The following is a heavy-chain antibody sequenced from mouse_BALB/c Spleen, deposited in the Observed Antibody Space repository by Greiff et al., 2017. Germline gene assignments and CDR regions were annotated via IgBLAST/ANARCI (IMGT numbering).Heavy chain of an antibody. Sequence: VQLQQSGAGLVKPGASVKLSCKASGYTFTDYDIHWVKQRPGQGLEWIGSFYPGSGSTKYNEKFKDKATLTADKSSSTVYMELSRLTSEDSAVYFCAGTEKYHLATSSFAYWGQGTLVTVSA. V-gene: IGHV1-62-2*01. CDR2: FYPGSGST. D-gene: IGHD2-10*02. CDR1: GYTFTDYD. J-gene: IGHJ3*01. CDR3: AGTEKYHLATSSFAY.